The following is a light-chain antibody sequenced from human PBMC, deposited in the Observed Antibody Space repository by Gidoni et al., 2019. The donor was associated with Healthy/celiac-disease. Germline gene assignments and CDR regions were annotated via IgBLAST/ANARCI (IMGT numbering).Light chain of an antibody. Sequence: DIQLTQSPSSLSASVGDRFTITCRASQSISSYLNWYQQKPGKAPKLLIYAASSLQSWVPSRFSGGVSVTDFTLTISSLQPEDFATYYCQHSRTFGQGTKVEIK. J-gene: IGKJ1*01. V-gene: IGKV1-39*01. CDR3: QHSRT. CDR1: QSISSY. CDR2: AAS.